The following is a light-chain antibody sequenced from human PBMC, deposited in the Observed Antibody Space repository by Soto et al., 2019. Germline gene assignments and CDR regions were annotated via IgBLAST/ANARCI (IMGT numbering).Light chain of an antibody. CDR2: YDS. CDR3: QVWDSSSDPYV. V-gene: IGLV3-21*04. J-gene: IGLJ1*01. Sequence: SYELTQPPSVSVAPGKTARITCGGNNIGSKSVNWYQQKPGQAPVLVIYYDSDRPSGIPERFSGSNSGNTATLTISRVEAGDEADYYCQVWDSSSDPYVFGTGTKLTVL. CDR1: NIGSKS.